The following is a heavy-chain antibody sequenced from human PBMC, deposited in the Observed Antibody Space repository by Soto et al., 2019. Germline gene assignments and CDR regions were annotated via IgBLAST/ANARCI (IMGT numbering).Heavy chain of an antibody. J-gene: IGHJ4*02. D-gene: IGHD3-22*01. Sequence: GASVKVSCKASGYTFTSYDINWVRQATGQGLEWMGWMNPNSGNTAYAQKFQGRVTMTRNTSISTAYMELSSLRAEDTAVYYCAIYYHTSDYYNWGQGTLVTVSS. CDR1: GYTFTSYD. V-gene: IGHV1-8*01. CDR2: MNPNSGNT. CDR3: AIYYHTSDYYN.